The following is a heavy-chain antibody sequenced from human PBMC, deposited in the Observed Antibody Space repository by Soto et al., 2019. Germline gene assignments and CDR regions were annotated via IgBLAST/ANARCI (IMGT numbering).Heavy chain of an antibody. J-gene: IGHJ6*04. D-gene: IGHD1-1*01. CDR2: IIPIFGTA. Sequence: QVQLVQSGAEVKKPGSSVKVSCKASGGTFSSYAISWVRQAPGQGLEWMGGIIPIFGTANYAQKFQGRVTINADESKSTAYLELSGLRTEDTAVYYCERAIHPNWNRLCMDVWGEGTMVTVSS. CDR1: GGTFSSYA. CDR3: ERAIHPNWNRLCMDV. V-gene: IGHV1-69*12.